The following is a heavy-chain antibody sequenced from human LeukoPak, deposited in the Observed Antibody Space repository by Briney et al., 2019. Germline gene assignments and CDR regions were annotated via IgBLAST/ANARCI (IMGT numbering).Heavy chain of an antibody. J-gene: IGHJ4*02. D-gene: IGHD4-17*01. Sequence: GGSLRLSCAASGFTFSSYAMHWARQAPGKGLEWVAVILYDGSNKYYADSVKGRFTISRDNSKNTLYLQMNSLRAEDTAVYYCAKDRGEDYGDYQGDYWGQGTLVTVSS. CDR3: AKDRGEDYGDYQGDY. V-gene: IGHV3-30-3*01. CDR2: ILYDGSNK. CDR1: GFTFSSYA.